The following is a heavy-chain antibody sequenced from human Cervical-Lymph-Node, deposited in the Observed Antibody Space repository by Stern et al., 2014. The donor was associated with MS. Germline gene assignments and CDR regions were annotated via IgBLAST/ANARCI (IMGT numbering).Heavy chain of an antibody. CDR2: ISTDTGGA. D-gene: IGHD1-26*01. CDR3: ARDRGSHSDY. CDR1: GYSFTAYF. Sequence: MQLVESGAEVKKPGASVKVSCKASGYSFTAYFIHWVRQAPGQGLEWMGWISTDTGGANYAQRFQGRGTMTRDPSISTTYMELSRLRSDDTAVYYCARDRGSHSDYWGQGTLVTVSS. V-gene: IGHV1-2*02. J-gene: IGHJ4*02.